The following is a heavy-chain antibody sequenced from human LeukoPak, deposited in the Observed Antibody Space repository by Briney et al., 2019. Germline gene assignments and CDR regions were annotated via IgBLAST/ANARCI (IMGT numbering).Heavy chain of an antibody. Sequence: GGSLRLSCAASGFTFDDYAMHWVRQAPGKGLEWVARIKEDGTYTSYADSVKGRFTISRDNARNTVFLQMNSLRAEDTAVYYCARDFDMGITPGDDFDFWGQGTLVTVSS. CDR1: GFTFDDYA. CDR2: IKEDGTYT. CDR3: ARDFDMGITPGDDFDF. D-gene: IGHD3-9*01. J-gene: IGHJ4*02. V-gene: IGHV3-74*01.